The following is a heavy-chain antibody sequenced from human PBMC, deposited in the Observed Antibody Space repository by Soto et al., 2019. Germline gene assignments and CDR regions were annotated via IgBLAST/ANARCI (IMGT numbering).Heavy chain of an antibody. CDR1: GFTFSSYS. J-gene: IGHJ4*02. CDR3: ARGPEGYYDSSGPIDY. D-gene: IGHD3-22*01. Sequence: GGSLRLSCAASGFTFSSYSIHWVRQAPGRGLEWVAVISYEGSIKYYADSVKGRFTISRDNSKNTLYLQMNSLRAEDTAVYYCARGPEGYYDSSGPIDYWGQGTLVTV. V-gene: IGHV3-30*04. CDR2: ISYEGSIK.